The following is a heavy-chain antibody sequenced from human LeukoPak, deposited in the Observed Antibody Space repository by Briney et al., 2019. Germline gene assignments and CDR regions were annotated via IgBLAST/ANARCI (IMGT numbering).Heavy chain of an antibody. CDR2: IYHSGST. CDR1: GVSISSSNW. V-gene: IGHV4-4*02. J-gene: IGHJ4*02. Sequence: PSETLSLTCAVSGVSISSSNWWSWVRQPPGKGLEWIGEIYHSGSTNYNPSLKSRVTISVDKSKNQFSLKLSSVTAADTAVYYCARATGVGYYDSSGYYPQLNAFDYWGQGTLVTVSS. D-gene: IGHD3-22*01. CDR3: ARATGVGYYDSSGYYPQLNAFDY.